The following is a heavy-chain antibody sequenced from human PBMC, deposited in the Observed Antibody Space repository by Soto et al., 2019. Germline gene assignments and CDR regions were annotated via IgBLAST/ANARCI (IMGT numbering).Heavy chain of an antibody. D-gene: IGHD1-26*01. J-gene: IGHJ6*02. Sequence: PSETLSLTCTVSGGSISSSSYYWGWIRQPPGKGLEWIGSIYYSESTYYNPSLKSRVTISVDTSKNQFSLKLSSVTAADTAVYYCASVGPGYYYGMDVWGQGTTVTVSS. CDR3: ASVGPGYYYGMDV. CDR1: GGSISSSSYY. V-gene: IGHV4-39*01. CDR2: IYYSEST.